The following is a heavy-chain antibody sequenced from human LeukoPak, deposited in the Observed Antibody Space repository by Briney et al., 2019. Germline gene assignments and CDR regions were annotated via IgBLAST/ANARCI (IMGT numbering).Heavy chain of an antibody. CDR3: ARTLSAFDP. CDR2: INHSGST. Sequence: SETLSLTCAVYGGSFSGYYWSWIRQPPGKGPEWIGEINHSGSTNYNPPLKSRVTISVDTSKNQFSLKLSSVTAADTAVYYCARTLSAFDPWGQGTLVTVSS. CDR1: GGSFSGYY. V-gene: IGHV4-34*01. J-gene: IGHJ5*02.